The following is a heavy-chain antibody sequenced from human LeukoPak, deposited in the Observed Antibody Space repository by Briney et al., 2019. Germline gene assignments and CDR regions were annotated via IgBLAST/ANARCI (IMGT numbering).Heavy chain of an antibody. J-gene: IGHJ4*02. D-gene: IGHD3-22*01. CDR3: ARDYLYDSSGYKFDY. V-gene: IGHV1-2*02. CDR1: GYTFTGYY. Sequence: ASVKVSCKASGYTFTGYYMHWVRQAPGQGLEWMGWINPNSGGTNYAQKFQGRVTMTRDTSISTAYMELSRLRSDDTAVYYCARDYLYDSSGYKFDYWGQGTLVTVSS. CDR2: INPNSGGT.